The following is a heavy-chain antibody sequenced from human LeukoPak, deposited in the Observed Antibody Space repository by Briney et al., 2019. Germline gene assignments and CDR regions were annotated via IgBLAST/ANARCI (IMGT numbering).Heavy chain of an antibody. J-gene: IGHJ4*02. Sequence: QPGGSLRLSCAASGFTFTSYWIHWVRQAPGKGLQCISYITYDGSGTTYADSVKGRFTISRDNAKNTVYLQMNSLRAEDTAIYYCARGSDGWSIDYWGQGTLVTVSS. D-gene: IGHD5-24*01. CDR2: ITYDGSGT. V-gene: IGHV3-74*01. CDR3: ARGSDGWSIDY. CDR1: GFTFTSYW.